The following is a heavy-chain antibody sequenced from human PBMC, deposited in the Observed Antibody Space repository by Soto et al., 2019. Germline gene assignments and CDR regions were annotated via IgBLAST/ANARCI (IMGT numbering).Heavy chain of an antibody. V-gene: IGHV3-15*01. CDR2: VKRKTDGGTT. D-gene: IGHD3-9*01. CDR1: GFTFSDAW. J-gene: IGHJ6*02. Sequence: PGGSLRLSCAASGFTFSDAWMSWVRQAPGKGLEWVGRVKRKTDGGTTDYAAPVKGRFTISRDDSKNTLFLQMNSLKTEDTAVYYCTTDRNYDILTGDASYHYYGMDVWGQGTKVTVSS. CDR3: TTDRNYDILTGDASYHYYGMDV.